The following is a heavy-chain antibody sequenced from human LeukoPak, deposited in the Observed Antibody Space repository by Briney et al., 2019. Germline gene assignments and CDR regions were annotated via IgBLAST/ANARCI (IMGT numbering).Heavy chain of an antibody. J-gene: IGHJ2*01. CDR3: ARDPTRGSVFRYFDL. D-gene: IGHD3-10*01. CDR2: IGTAGDT. CDR1: GFTFSSYD. V-gene: IGHV3-13*01. Sequence: GGSLRLSCAASGFTFSSYDMHWVRQVTGKGLEWVSGIGTAGDTYYIASVKGRFTTSRENAKNSLYLQMNSLRAGDTAVYYCARDPTRGSVFRYFDLWRRGTLVTVSS.